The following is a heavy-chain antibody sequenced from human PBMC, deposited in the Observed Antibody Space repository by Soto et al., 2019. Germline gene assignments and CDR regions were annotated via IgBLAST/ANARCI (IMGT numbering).Heavy chain of an antibody. J-gene: IGHJ4*02. D-gene: IGHD6-19*01. CDR1: GYTFTSYY. CDR3: ARDQKYISGWYDYFDY. CDR2: INPSGGST. Sequence: ASVKVSCKASGYTFTSYYMHWVRQAPGQGLEWMGIINPSGGSTSYAQKFQGRVTMTRDTSTSTVYMEPSSLRSEDTAVYYCARDQKYISGWYDYFDYWGQGTLVTVSS. V-gene: IGHV1-46*01.